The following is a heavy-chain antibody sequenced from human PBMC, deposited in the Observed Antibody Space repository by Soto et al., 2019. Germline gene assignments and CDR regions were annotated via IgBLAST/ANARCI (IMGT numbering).Heavy chain of an antibody. CDR2: IYANGNT. D-gene: IGHD1-26*01. J-gene: IGHJ4*02. CDR1: GLSVSINY. CDR3: ASQGISGNYWEDFDC. Sequence: GGSLRLSCAASGLSVSINYMSWVRQAPGRGLEWVSAIYANGNTYYADSVKGRFTLSRDNLKNRLYLQMNSLRADDTAVYYCASQGISGNYWEDFDCWGRGTLVTVSS. V-gene: IGHV3-53*01.